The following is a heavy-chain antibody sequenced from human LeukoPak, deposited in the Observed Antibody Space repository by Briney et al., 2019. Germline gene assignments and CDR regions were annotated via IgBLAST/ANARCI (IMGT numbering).Heavy chain of an antibody. J-gene: IGHJ4*02. CDR1: GFTFDDYG. Sequence: GWSLRLSCAASGFTFDDYGMSWVRQAPGKGLNWVFGINWNGGSTGYADSVKGRFTISRDNAKNSLYLQMNSLRAEDTALYYCARGTLKAAATDFDYWGQGTLVTVSS. D-gene: IGHD6-13*01. CDR2: INWNGGST. CDR3: ARGTLKAAATDFDY. V-gene: IGHV3-20*04.